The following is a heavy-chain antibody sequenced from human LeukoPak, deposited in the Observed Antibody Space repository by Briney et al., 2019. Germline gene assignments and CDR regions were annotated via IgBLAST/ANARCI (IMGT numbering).Heavy chain of an antibody. D-gene: IGHD3-10*01. Sequence: GGSLRLSCAAPGFTFSSYGMHWVRQAPGKGLEWVAVIWYDGSNKYYADSVKGRFTISRDNSKNTLYLQMNSLRAEDTAVYYCARAPPYYYGSGSYIDYWGQGTLVTVSS. CDR1: GFTFSSYG. CDR3: ARAPPYYYGSGSYIDY. CDR2: IWYDGSNK. J-gene: IGHJ4*02. V-gene: IGHV3-33*01.